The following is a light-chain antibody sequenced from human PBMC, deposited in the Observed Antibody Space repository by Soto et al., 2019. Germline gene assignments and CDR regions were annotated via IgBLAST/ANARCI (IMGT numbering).Light chain of an antibody. J-gene: IGKJ4*01. CDR2: DAS. V-gene: IGKV3D-20*01. CDR3: QQYETSPPAVT. CDR1: QRIDSNY. Sequence: EIVLTQSPATLSLSVGERATLSCGASQRIDSNYVAWYQQKPGLAPRLLIYDASSRASGIPGRFSGSGSGTDFTLTISRLEPDDFAVYYCQQYETSPPAVTFGGGTKVDIK.